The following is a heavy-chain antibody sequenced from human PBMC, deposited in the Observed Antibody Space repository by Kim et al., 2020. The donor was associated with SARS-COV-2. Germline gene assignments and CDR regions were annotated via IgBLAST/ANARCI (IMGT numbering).Heavy chain of an antibody. Sequence: SETLSLTCAVYGGSFSGYYWSWIRQPPGKGLEWIGEINHSGSTNYNPSLKSRVTISVDTSKNHFSLKLSSVTAADTAVYYCARGLLAGAAALLYWGQGTLVTVSS. J-gene: IGHJ4*02. CDR2: INHSGST. CDR1: GGSFSGYY. D-gene: IGHD6-13*01. CDR3: ARGLLAGAAALLY. V-gene: IGHV4-34*01.